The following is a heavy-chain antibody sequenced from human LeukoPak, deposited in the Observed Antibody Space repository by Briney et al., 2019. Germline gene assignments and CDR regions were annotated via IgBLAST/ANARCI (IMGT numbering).Heavy chain of an antibody. CDR2: IKQDGSEK. D-gene: IGHD6-19*01. J-gene: IGHJ4*02. Sequence: GGSLRLSCAASGFTFSSYWMSWVRQAPGKGLEWVANIKQDGSEKYYVDSVKGRFTISRDNAKNSLYLQMNSLRAEDTAVYYCAREHSGWEYYFDYWGQGTLVTVSS. CDR1: GFTFSSYW. CDR3: AREHSGWEYYFDY. V-gene: IGHV3-7*01.